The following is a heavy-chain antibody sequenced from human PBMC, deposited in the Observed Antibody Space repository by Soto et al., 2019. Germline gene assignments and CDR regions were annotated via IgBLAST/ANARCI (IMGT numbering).Heavy chain of an antibody. D-gene: IGHD5-18*01. V-gene: IGHV1-69*01. Sequence: QVQLVQSGAEVKKPGSSVKVSCKASGGTLLSYTISWVRQAPGQGLEWMGGIIPIFGIANYAQKLQGRVTITANESTGVAYMELSSEISGDTAVYSCAGGEGETAMENVWGQGTTVTVSS. CDR1: GGTLLSYT. CDR2: IIPIFGIA. CDR3: AGGEGETAMENV. J-gene: IGHJ6*02.